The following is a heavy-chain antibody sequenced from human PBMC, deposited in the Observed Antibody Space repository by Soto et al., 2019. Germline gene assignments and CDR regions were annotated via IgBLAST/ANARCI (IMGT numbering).Heavy chain of an antibody. J-gene: IGHJ6*02. CDR2: ISYDGYNT. Sequence: QVHLVESGGSVVQPGRSLRLSCAASGFTFDTFAIHWVRQTPGKVLEWVALISYDGYNTYYADSVKGRFTISRDNSKNTLYLQMTSLRPDDTGVYYCARVNPGNTLYYYDGFDVWGQGTSVTVSS. CDR1: GFTFDTFA. CDR3: ARVNPGNTLYYYDGFDV. V-gene: IGHV3-30-3*01. D-gene: IGHD1-1*01.